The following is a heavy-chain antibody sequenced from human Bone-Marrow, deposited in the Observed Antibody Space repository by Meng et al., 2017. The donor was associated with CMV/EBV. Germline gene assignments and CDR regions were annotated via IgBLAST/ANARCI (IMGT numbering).Heavy chain of an antibody. Sequence: CAASGVTFSWFSMNWVRQAPGKGLEWVSRINTDGSNTTYADSVKGRFTISRDNAKNTLSLQLNGLRAEDTAVYYCARGRSGYYFDYWGQGTLVTVSS. V-gene: IGHV3-74*03. J-gene: IGHJ4*02. CDR3: ARGRSGYYFDY. CDR1: GVTFSWFS. CDR2: INTDGSNT. D-gene: IGHD6-25*01.